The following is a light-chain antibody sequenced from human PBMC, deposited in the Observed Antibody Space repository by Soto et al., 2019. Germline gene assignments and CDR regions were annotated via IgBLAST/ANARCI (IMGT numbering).Light chain of an antibody. J-gene: IGLJ2*01. CDR3: SSYAGRNNLV. Sequence: QSVLTQPPSASGSPGQSVTISCTGTSSDVGGYNYVSWYQQHPGKAPKLMIYEVTKRPSGVSDRFSGSKSGNTASLTVSGLQAEDEAYYYCSSYAGRNNLVFGGGTKVTVL. CDR2: EVT. V-gene: IGLV2-8*01. CDR1: SSDVGGYNY.